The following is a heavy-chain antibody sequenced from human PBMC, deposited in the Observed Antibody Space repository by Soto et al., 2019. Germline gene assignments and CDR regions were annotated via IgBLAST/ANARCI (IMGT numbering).Heavy chain of an antibody. CDR3: AKDSKTRHIVVVVAANPDY. V-gene: IGHV3-30*18. CDR1: GFTFSSYG. CDR2: ISYDGSNK. D-gene: IGHD2-15*01. Sequence: QVQLVESGGGVVQPGRSLRLSCAASGFTFSSYGMHWVRQAPGKGLEWVAVISYDGSNKYYADSVKGRFTISRDNSKNTLYMQINSQRAEDTAVYYCAKDSKTRHIVVVVAANPDYWGQGTLVTVSS. J-gene: IGHJ4*02.